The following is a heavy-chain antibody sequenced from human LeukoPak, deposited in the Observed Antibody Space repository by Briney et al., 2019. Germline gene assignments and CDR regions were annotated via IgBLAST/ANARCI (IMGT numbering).Heavy chain of an antibody. CDR2: MNPNSGNT. CDR3: ARDPGGTWGFDY. V-gene: IGHV1-8*01. CDR1: GYTFTSYD. J-gene: IGHJ4*02. D-gene: IGHD7-27*01. Sequence: ASVKVSCKASGYTFTSYDINWVRQATGQGLEWMGWMNPNSGNTGYAQKFQDRISMTTDTSTSTAYMELRSLKSDDTAVYYCARDPGGTWGFDYWGQGALVTVSS.